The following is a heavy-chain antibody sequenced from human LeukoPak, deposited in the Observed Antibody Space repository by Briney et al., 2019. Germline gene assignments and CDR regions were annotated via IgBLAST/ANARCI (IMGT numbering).Heavy chain of an antibody. J-gene: IGHJ4*02. D-gene: IGHD1-26*01. V-gene: IGHV4-61*02. CDR2: IYTSGST. Sequence: PSETLSLTCTVSGGSISSSSYYWSWIRQPAGKGLEWIGRIYTSGSTNYDPSLKSRVTMSVDTSKNQFSLKLSSVTAADTAVYYCARAGYIVGATLFDYWGQGTLVTVSS. CDR1: GGSISSSSYY. CDR3: ARAGYIVGATLFDY.